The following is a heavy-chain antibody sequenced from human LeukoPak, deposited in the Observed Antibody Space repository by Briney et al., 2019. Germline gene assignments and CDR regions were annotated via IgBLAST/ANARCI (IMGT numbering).Heavy chain of an antibody. D-gene: IGHD6-19*01. Sequence: SETLSLTCAVYGGSFSGYYWGWIRQPPGKGLEWIGEINHSGSTNYNPSLKSRVTISVDTSKNQFSLKLSSVTAADTAVYYCARGRHSSVDFAYWGQGTLVTVSS. CDR1: GGSFSGYY. CDR2: INHSGST. J-gene: IGHJ4*02. CDR3: ARGRHSSVDFAY. V-gene: IGHV4-34*01.